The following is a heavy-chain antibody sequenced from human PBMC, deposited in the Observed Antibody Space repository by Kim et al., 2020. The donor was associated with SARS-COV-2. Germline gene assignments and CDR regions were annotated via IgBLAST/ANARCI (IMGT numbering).Heavy chain of an antibody. CDR2: ISVSGSST. CDR1: GFTFSSHA. CDR3: ATGYVDY. J-gene: IGHJ4*02. D-gene: IGHD3-9*01. Sequence: GGSLRLSCAASGFTFSSHAMSWVRQAPGKGLEWVSSISVSGSSTYYADSVKGRFTISRDNSKNTLYLLMNSLIAEDTAVYYCATGYVDYWVQETLVTVSS. V-gene: IGHV3-23*01.